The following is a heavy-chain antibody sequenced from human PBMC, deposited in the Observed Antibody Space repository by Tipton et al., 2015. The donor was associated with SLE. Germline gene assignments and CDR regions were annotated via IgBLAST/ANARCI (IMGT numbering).Heavy chain of an antibody. V-gene: IGHV4-59*01. Sequence: TLSLTCTVSGGCISSYYWSWVRQPPGKGLEWIGDIYYSGSTNYNPSLKSRVTISVDTSKNQFSLKLSSVTAADTAVYYCARDVKGTYGMDVWGQGTTVTVSS. J-gene: IGHJ6*02. CDR3: ARDVKGTYGMDV. CDR1: GGCISSYY. D-gene: IGHD1-1*01. CDR2: IYYSGST.